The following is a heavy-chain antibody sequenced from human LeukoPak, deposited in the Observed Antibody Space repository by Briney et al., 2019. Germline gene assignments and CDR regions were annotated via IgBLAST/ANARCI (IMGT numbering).Heavy chain of an antibody. V-gene: IGHV3-30*18. CDR2: ISYDGSNK. D-gene: IGHD6-19*01. CDR1: GFTFSSYG. CDR3: AKDLGSSGWYIDY. Sequence: GGSLRLSCAASGFTFSSYGMHWVRQAPGKGLERVPVISYDGSNKYYADSVKGRFTISRDNSKNTLYLQMNSLRAEDTAVYYCAKDLGSSGWYIDYWGQGTLVTVSS. J-gene: IGHJ4*02.